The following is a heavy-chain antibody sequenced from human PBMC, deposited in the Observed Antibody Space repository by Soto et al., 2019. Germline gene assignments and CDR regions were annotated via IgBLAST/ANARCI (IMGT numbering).Heavy chain of an antibody. J-gene: IGHJ4*02. V-gene: IGHV4-39*07. CDR3: ARTTAAIHLNY. D-gene: IGHD2-21*02. CDR1: GGSISSSSYY. Sequence: PSETLSLTCTVSGGSISSSSYYWGWIRQPPGKGLEWIGSIYYSGSTAYNPSLKSRVTISVDTSRNQFSLKLNSVTAADTAVYYCARTTAAIHLNYWSQGTLVTVSS. CDR2: IYYSGST.